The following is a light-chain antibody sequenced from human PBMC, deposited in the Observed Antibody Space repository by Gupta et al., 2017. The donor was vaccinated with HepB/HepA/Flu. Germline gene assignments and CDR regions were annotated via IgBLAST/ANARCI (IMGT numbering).Light chain of an antibody. CDR1: QSVNSW. CDR3: QQYNSYPLT. V-gene: IGKV1-5*03. CDR2: KAS. Sequence: DIQMTQSPSTLSASVGDRVTITCRASQSVNSWLAWYQQKPGKAPKLLIYKASNLESGVPSRFSGSGSGTEFTLTLSSLQSDDFATYYCQQYNSYPLTFGGGTKVEIK. J-gene: IGKJ4*01.